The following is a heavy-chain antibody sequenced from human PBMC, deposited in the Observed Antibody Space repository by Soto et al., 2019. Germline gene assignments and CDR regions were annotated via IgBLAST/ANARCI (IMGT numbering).Heavy chain of an antibody. J-gene: IGHJ5*02. CDR3: VRDGTKTLRDWFDP. CDR2: IYATGTT. CDR1: GASISGYY. D-gene: IGHD1-1*01. V-gene: IGHV4-4*07. Sequence: SETLFLTCTVSGASISGYYWSWIRKSAGKGLEWIGRIYATGTTDYNPSLKSRVMMSVDTSKKQFSLKLRSVTAADTAVYYCVRDGTKTLRDWFDPWGQGISVTVSS.